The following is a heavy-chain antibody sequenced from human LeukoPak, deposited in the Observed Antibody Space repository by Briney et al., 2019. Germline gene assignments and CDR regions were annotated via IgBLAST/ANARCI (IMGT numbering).Heavy chain of an antibody. CDR3: AARYCSGGSCLPPDI. CDR2: ISGSGGST. J-gene: IGHJ3*02. Sequence: PGGSLRLSCAASGFTFSSYAMSWVRQALGKGLEWVSAISGSGGSTYYADSVKGRFTISRDNSKNTLYLQMNSLRAEDTAVYYCAARYCSGGSCLPPDIWGQGTMVTVSS. CDR1: GFTFSSYA. V-gene: IGHV3-23*01. D-gene: IGHD2-15*01.